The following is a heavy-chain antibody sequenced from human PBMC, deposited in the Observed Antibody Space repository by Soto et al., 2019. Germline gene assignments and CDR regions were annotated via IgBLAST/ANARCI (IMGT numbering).Heavy chain of an antibody. D-gene: IGHD3-22*01. Sequence: GESLKISCKGSVYSFTSYWIGWVRQMPGKGLEWMGIIYPGDSDTRYSPSFQGQVTISADKSISTAYLQWSSLKASDTAMYYCARPLRHYYDSSGSPDAFDIWGQGTMVTVSS. V-gene: IGHV5-51*01. CDR1: VYSFTSYW. CDR3: ARPLRHYYDSSGSPDAFDI. J-gene: IGHJ3*02. CDR2: IYPGDSDT.